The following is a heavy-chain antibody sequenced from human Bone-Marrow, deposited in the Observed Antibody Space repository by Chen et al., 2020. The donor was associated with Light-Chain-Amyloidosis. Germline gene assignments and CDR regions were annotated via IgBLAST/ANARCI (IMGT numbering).Heavy chain of an antibody. V-gene: IGHV3-74*01. J-gene: IGHJ6*02. D-gene: IGHD3-10*01. CDR3: ARVLLSGGYYYGMDV. CDR2: INSDGSST. Sequence: EVQLVESGGGLVQPGGSLRLSCAASGFTFSSYWMHWVRQAPGKGLVWVSRINSDGSSTSYANSVKGRFTISRDNAKNTLYLQMNSLRAEDTAVYYCARVLLSGGYYYGMDVWGQGTTVTVSS. CDR1: GFTFSSYW.